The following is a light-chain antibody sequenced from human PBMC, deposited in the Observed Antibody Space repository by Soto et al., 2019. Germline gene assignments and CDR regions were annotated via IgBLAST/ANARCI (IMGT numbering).Light chain of an antibody. J-gene: IGLJ1*01. V-gene: IGLV2-14*01. CDR1: SSDVGGYNY. CDR3: SSYTSSSTRV. Sequence: QSVLTQPASVSGSPGQSITISCTGTSSDVGGYNYVSWYQQHPGKAPKLMIYDVSNRPSGVSNRFSGSKSGNTASLTISGLQAEDEADHYCSSYTSSSTRVFGTGTKLTVL. CDR2: DVS.